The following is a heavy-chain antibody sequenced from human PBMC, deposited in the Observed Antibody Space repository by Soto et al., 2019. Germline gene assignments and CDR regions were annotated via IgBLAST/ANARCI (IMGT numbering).Heavy chain of an antibody. V-gene: IGHV3-30-3*01. CDR3: ATRQYYFDY. Sequence: PGGPLRLSCAASGFTFSSYAMHWVRQAPGKGLEWVAVISYDGSNKYYADSVKGRFTISRDNSKNTLYLQMNSLRAEDTAVYYCATRQYYFDYWGQGTLVTVSS. D-gene: IGHD4-4*01. CDR1: GFTFSSYA. CDR2: ISYDGSNK. J-gene: IGHJ4*02.